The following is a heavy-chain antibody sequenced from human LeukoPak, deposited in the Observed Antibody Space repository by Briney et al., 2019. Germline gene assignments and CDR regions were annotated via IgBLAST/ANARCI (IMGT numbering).Heavy chain of an antibody. D-gene: IGHD1-26*01. CDR2: IHYTGST. J-gene: IGHJ4*02. CDR1: GGSIRSSSYY. Sequence: SETLSLTCSVSGGSIRSSSYYWGWIRQPPGKGLEWIGTIHYTGSTYYTPSLKSRLTVSVDMSNNQFSLKVSSVTAADTAVYYCARHPSGSSFDYWGQGTLVAVSS. V-gene: IGHV4-39*01. CDR3: ARHPSGSSFDY.